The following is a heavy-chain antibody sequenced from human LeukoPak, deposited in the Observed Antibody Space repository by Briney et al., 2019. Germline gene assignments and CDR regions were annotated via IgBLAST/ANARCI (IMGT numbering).Heavy chain of an antibody. CDR3: ARYIWGSHRDFDY. Sequence: PGGSLRLSCAASGFAFTSYPMSWVRQAPGKGLEWVSDITGSGSSTYYADSVKGRFTSSRENSKNTLYLEMNSLRVEDTAVYYCARYIWGSHRDFDYWGQGTLVTVSS. J-gene: IGHJ4*02. CDR2: ITGSGSST. CDR1: GFAFTSYP. D-gene: IGHD3-16*02. V-gene: IGHV3-23*01.